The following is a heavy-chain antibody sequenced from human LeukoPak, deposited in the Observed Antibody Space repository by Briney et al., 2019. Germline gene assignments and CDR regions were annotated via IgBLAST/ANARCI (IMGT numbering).Heavy chain of an antibody. D-gene: IGHD1-1*01. CDR3: ARDPRYNWNDGMGYYYYGMDV. V-gene: IGHV6-1*01. CDR1: GDSVSSNSAA. CDR2: TYYRFKWYN. J-gene: IGHJ6*02. Sequence: SQTLSLTCAISGDSVSSNSAAWNWIRQSPSRGLEWLGRTYYRFKWYNDYAVSVKSRITINPNISKNQFSLQLNSDTPEDTAVYYCARDPRYNWNDGMGYYYYGMDVWGQGTTVTVSS.